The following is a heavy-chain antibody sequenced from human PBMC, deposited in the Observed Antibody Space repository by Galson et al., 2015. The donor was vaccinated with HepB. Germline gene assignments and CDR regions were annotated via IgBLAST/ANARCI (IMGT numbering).Heavy chain of an antibody. D-gene: IGHD2-2*01. CDR1: GYTFTSYA. V-gene: IGHV1-3*01. CDR3: ARAPIVVVPAASDY. J-gene: IGHJ4*02. Sequence: SVKVSCKASGYTFTSYAMHWVRQAPGQRLEWMGWINAGNGNTKYSQKFQGRVTITRDTSASTAYMELSSLRSEDTAVYYCARAPIVVVPAASDYWGQGTLVTVSS. CDR2: INAGNGNT.